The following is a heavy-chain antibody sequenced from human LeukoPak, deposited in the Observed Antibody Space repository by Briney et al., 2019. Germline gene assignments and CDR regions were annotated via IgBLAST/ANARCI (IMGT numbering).Heavy chain of an antibody. CDR2: ISDSGGST. V-gene: IGHV3-23*01. CDR1: GFTFSSYA. CDR3: AKDPIQYSSSWIFDY. Sequence: PGGSLRLSCAASGFTFSSYAMSWVRQAPGKGLEWVSAISDSGGSTYYADSVKGRFTISRDNSKNTLYLQMNSLRAEDTAVYYCAKDPIQYSSSWIFDYWGQGTLVTVSP. J-gene: IGHJ4*02. D-gene: IGHD6-13*01.